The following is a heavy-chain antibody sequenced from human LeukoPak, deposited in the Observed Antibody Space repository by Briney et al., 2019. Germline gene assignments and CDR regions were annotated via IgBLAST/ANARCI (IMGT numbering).Heavy chain of an antibody. Sequence: PSETLSLTCAVYGGSFSGYYWSWIRQPPGKGLEWIGEINHSGSTNYNPSLKSRVTISVDTSKNPFSLKLSSVTAADTAVYYCARGPYILLWFGERGGFDYWGQGTLVTVSS. D-gene: IGHD3-10*01. CDR2: INHSGST. V-gene: IGHV4-34*01. CDR1: GGSFSGYY. CDR3: ARGPYILLWFGERGGFDY. J-gene: IGHJ4*02.